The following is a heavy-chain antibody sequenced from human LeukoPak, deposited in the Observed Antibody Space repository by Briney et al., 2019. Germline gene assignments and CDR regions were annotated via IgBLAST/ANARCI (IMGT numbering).Heavy chain of an antibody. D-gene: IGHD2-2*01. V-gene: IGHV3-23*01. CDR1: GFTFSSYA. CDR3: AKGVVVVPAAFDY. CDR2: ISGSGGST. J-gene: IGHJ4*02. Sequence: PGGSLRLSCAASGFTFSSYAMSWVRQAPGKGLEWVSAISGSGGSTYYADSVKGRFTISRDNSKNTLYLQMNSLRAEDTAVYYYAKGVVVVPAAFDYWGQGTLVTVSS.